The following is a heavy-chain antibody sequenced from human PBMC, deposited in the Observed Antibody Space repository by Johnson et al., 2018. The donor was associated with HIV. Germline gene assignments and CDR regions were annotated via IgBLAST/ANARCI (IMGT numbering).Heavy chain of an antibody. CDR3: ARESGHAFDI. CDR1: GFSFGSYG. J-gene: IGHJ3*02. V-gene: IGHV3-30*03. CDR2: ISYDGSNK. Sequence: QVQLVESGGGVVQPGRSLRVSCAASGFSFGSYGMHWVRQAPGKGLEWVAIISYDGSNKYYADSVKGRFTISRDNSKNTFYLQMNSLRVEDTAVYYCARESGHAFDIWGQGTVVTVSS. D-gene: IGHD3-3*01.